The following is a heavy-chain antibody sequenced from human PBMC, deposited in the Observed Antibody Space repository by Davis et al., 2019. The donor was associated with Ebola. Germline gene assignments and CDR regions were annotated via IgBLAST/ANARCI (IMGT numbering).Heavy chain of an antibody. J-gene: IGHJ4*02. CDR3: AKEYCSNSGPYCTYFKG. Sequence: GESLKISCVASGFTFSSYDMQWVRQTAGEGLEWVSSIGTDGDPHYADSAKGRFTVSRDNSKNTLYLQLNSLRTEDTAVYFCAKEYCSNSGPYCTYFKGWGQGTQVTVSS. V-gene: IGHV3-13*05. D-gene: IGHD2-8*01. CDR1: GFTFSSYD. CDR2: IGTDGDP.